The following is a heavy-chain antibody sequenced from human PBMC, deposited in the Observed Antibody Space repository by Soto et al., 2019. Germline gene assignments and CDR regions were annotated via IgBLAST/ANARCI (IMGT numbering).Heavy chain of an antibody. J-gene: IGHJ4*02. CDR3: ARGPGLGPPEQRVSDY. Sequence: GGSLRLSCAASGFTVSTNYTSWVRQAPGKGLESVSIIYSGGNTYYADSVKGRFTSSRDTSRNTVYLQMNSLRAEDTAVYYCARGPGLGPPEQRVSDYWGQGTLVTVSS. CDR2: IYSGGNT. CDR1: GFTVSTNY. V-gene: IGHV3-53*01. D-gene: IGHD6-25*01.